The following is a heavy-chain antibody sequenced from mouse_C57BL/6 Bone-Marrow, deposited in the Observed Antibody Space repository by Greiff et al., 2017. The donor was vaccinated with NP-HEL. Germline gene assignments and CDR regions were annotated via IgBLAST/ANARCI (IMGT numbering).Heavy chain of an antibody. D-gene: IGHD1-1*01. Sequence: EVMLVESGGGLVQPGGSLKLSCAASGFTFSDYYMYWVRQTPEKRLEWVAYISNGGGSTYYPDTVKGRFTISRDNAKNTLYLQMSRLKSEDTAMYYCARQDYYGSSYWYFDVWGTGTTVTVSS. V-gene: IGHV5-12*01. CDR2: ISNGGGST. CDR1: GFTFSDYY. J-gene: IGHJ1*03. CDR3: ARQDYYGSSYWYFDV.